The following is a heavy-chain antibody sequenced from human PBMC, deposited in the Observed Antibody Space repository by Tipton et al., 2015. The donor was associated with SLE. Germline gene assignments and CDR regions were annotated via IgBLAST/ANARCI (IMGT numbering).Heavy chain of an antibody. CDR2: IYTSGST. J-gene: IGHJ4*02. V-gene: IGHV4-61*02. CDR1: GGSISSGSYY. CDR3: ASFGIFGVVTLDY. D-gene: IGHD3-3*01. Sequence: TLSLTCTVSGGSISSGSYYWSWIRQPAGKGLEWIGRIYTSGSTNYNPSLKSRVTISVDTSKNQFSLKLSSVTAADTAVYYCASFGIFGVVTLDYWGQGTLVTVSS.